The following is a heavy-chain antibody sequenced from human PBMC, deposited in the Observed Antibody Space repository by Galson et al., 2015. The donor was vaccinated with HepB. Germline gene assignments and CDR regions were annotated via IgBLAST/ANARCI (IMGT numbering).Heavy chain of an antibody. Sequence: QSGAEVKKPGESLRISCKGSGYSFTSYWISWVRQMPGKGLEWMGRIDPSDSYTNYSPSFQGHVTISADKSISTAYLQWSSLKASDTAMYYCASQVADTAMVSDAFDIWGQGTLVTVSS. CDR1: GYSFTSYW. J-gene: IGHJ4*02. V-gene: IGHV5-10-1*01. CDR2: IDPSDSYT. D-gene: IGHD5-18*01. CDR3: ASQVADTAMVSDAFDI.